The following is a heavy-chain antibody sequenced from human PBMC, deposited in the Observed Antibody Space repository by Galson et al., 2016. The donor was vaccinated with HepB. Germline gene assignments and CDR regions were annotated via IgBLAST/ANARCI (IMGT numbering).Heavy chain of an antibody. J-gene: IGHJ5*02. CDR3: TRLTSIGWAA. CDR2: MFPGDSDT. D-gene: IGHD6-19*01. V-gene: IGHV5-51*01. Sequence: QSGAYVKKPGESLTISCKGSGYIFTSNWIGWVRQVPGKGLEWMGTMFPGDSDTTYRPSFQGHVTISADESISTAYLQWISLKASDSAIYYCTRLTSIGWAAWGQGTLVTVSS. CDR1: GYIFTSNW.